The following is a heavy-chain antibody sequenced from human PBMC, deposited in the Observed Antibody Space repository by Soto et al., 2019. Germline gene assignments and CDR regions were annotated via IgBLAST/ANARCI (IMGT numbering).Heavy chain of an antibody. CDR1: W. Sequence: WWSWVRQPPGKGLEWIGEIYHSGSTNYNPSLKSRVTISVDKSKNQFSLKLSSVTAADTAVYYCASAPYDYVWGSYRYGMDVWGQGTTVTVSS. CDR2: IYHSGST. CDR3: ASAPYDYVWGSYRYGMDV. J-gene: IGHJ6*02. D-gene: IGHD3-16*02. V-gene: IGHV4-4*02.